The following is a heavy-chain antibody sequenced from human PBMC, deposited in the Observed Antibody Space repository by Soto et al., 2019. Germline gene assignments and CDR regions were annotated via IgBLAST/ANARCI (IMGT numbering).Heavy chain of an antibody. CDR1: GFAFNFYT. CDR2: ISRNGSST. V-gene: IGHV3-64*01. Sequence: PGGSLRLSCAASGFAFNFYTMYWVRQAPRKGLEYVSSISRNGSSTSYANSVRGRFTISRDNSKNTLYLQMGSLRGEDMAVYYCARGRGEYYDILTGYFDYWGQGALVTVSS. J-gene: IGHJ4*02. CDR3: ARGRGEYYDILTGYFDY. D-gene: IGHD3-9*01.